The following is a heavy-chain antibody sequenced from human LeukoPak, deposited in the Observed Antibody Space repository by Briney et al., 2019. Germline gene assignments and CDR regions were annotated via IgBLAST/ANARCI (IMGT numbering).Heavy chain of an antibody. V-gene: IGHV4-34*01. J-gene: IGHJ3*02. CDR2: INHSGST. CDR3: ARGLPGWARHDAFDI. D-gene: IGHD1-26*01. CDR1: GGSFSGYY. Sequence: PSETLSLTCAVYGGSFSGYYWSWIRQPPGKGLEWIGEINHSGSTNYNPSLKSRVTISVDTSKNQFSLKLSSVTAADTAAYYCARGLPGWARHDAFDIWGQGTMVTVSS.